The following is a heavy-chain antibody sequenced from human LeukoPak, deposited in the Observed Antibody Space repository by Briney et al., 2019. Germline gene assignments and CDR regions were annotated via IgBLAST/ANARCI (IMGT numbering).Heavy chain of an antibody. CDR2: IYPGGSDT. D-gene: IGHD3-10*01. J-gene: IGHJ4*02. Sequence: GESLKISCKGSGYSFTSYWIGWVRQMPGKGPEWMGIIYPGGSDTRYSPSFQGQVTISADKSISTAYLQWSSLKASDTAMYYCARHAPLVRGVIYYFDHWGQGTLVTVSS. V-gene: IGHV5-51*01. CDR1: GYSFTSYW. CDR3: ARHAPLVRGVIYYFDH.